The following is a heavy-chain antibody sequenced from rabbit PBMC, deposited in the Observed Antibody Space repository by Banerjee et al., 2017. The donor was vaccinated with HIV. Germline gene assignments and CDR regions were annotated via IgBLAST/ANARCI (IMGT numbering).Heavy chain of an antibody. CDR2: IYTGSSGST. J-gene: IGHJ3*01. V-gene: IGHV1S45*01. CDR3: AREDYYSSGL. Sequence: QEQLVESGGGLVQPEGSLTLTCTASGLDFSSSYWICWVRQAPGKGLEWIACIYTGSSGSTYYASWAKGRFTISKTSSTTVTLQMTSLTAADTATYFCAREDYYSSGLWGQGTLVTVS. CDR1: GLDFSSSYW. D-gene: IGHD4-1*01.